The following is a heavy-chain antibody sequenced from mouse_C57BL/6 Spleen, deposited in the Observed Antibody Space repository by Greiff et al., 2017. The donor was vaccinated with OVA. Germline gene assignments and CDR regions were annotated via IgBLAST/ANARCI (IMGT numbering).Heavy chain of an antibody. J-gene: IGHJ4*01. CDR1: GFTFSDYY. CDR3: ARRGGSSYDYYAMDY. Sequence: EVMLVESEGGLVQPGSSMKLSCTASGFTFSDYYMAWVRQVPEKGLEWVANINYDGSSTYYLDSLKSRFIISRDNAKNILYLQMSRLKSEDTATYYCARRGGSSYDYYAMDYWGQGTSVTVSS. CDR2: INYDGSST. D-gene: IGHD1-1*01. V-gene: IGHV5-16*02.